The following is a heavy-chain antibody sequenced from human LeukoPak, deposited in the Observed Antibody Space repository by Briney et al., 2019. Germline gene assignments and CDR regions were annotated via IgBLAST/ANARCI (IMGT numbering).Heavy chain of an antibody. CDR3: ASVDVVVVAATRQRTINYYYYGMDV. Sequence: RGSLRLSCAATGFTFSSYWMSWVRQAPGKGLEWVANIKQDGSEKYYVDSVKGRFTISRDNAKNSLYLQMNSLRAEDTAVYYCASVDVVVVAATRQRTINYYYYGMDVWGQGTTVTVSS. CDR1: GFTFSSYW. CDR2: IKQDGSEK. V-gene: IGHV3-7*01. D-gene: IGHD2-15*01. J-gene: IGHJ6*02.